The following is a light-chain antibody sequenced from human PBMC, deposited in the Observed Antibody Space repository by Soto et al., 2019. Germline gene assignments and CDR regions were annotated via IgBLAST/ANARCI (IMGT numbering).Light chain of an antibody. CDR2: GTS. J-gene: IGKJ5*01. CDR3: HQYGSSIT. Sequence: IVLTKSVGTRSWSPGERATLSCRASQSVPRSYLAWYQQKPGQAPRLLIYGTSSRATGIPDRFSGSGSGTDFTLTISSLEPEDFAVFYCHQYGSSITFGQGTRLEIK. CDR1: QSVPRSY. V-gene: IGKV3-20*01.